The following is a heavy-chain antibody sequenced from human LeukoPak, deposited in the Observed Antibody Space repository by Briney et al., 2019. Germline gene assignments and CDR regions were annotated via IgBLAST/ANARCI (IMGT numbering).Heavy chain of an antibody. V-gene: IGHV4-59*08. J-gene: IGHJ4*02. D-gene: IGHD3-10*01. CDR2: VYYSACT. CDR3: ARRWFGENLFDY. Sequence: SETLSHTRTGSRRSLRSYHWSWIRQPAGTALEWIWYVYYSACTNYNPPLKSRVTISVDTYKDQFSLKLSYVTAADTAVYYCARRWFGENLFDYWGQGTLVTVSS. CDR1: RRSLRSYH.